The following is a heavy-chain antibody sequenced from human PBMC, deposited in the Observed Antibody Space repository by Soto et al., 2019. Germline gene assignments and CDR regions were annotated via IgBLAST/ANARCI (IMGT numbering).Heavy chain of an antibody. V-gene: IGHV3-11*01. D-gene: IGHD3-3*01. CDR1: GFTFSDYY. J-gene: IGHJ6*03. Sequence: GGSLRLSCAASGFTFSDYYMSWIRQAPGKGLEWVSYISSSGSTIYYADSVKGRFTISRDNAKNSLYLQMNSLRAEDTAVYYCARARTMDDFWSGYYPYYYYYMDVWGQETTLTVSS. CDR2: ISSSGSTI. CDR3: ARARTMDDFWSGYYPYYYYYMDV.